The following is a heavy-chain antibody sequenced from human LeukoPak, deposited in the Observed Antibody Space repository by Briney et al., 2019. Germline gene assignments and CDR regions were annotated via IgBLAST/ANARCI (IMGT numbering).Heavy chain of an antibody. D-gene: IGHD4/OR15-4a*01. Sequence: GGSERLSCAASGFTFSDHWMSWVRQVPGKGLEWVADIKKDGSEKNEVDSAKGRFTISRDNAKKSLYLEMNSLRAEDTAVYYCVRGPSYGARCDYLDHWGQGALVTVSS. CDR3: VRGPSYGARCDYLDH. V-gene: IGHV3-7*01. CDR1: GFTFSDHW. J-gene: IGHJ4*02. CDR2: IKKDGSEK.